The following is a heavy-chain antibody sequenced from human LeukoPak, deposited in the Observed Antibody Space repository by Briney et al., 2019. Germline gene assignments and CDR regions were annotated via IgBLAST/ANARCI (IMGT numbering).Heavy chain of an antibody. J-gene: IGHJ3*02. CDR3: ARVKSYYYDTSDKDAFDI. CDR1: GYTFTSHF. CDR2: INPRGGST. D-gene: IGHD3-22*01. V-gene: IGHV1-46*01. Sequence: ASVKVSCKASGYTFTSHFMHWVRQAPGQGLEWMGIINPRGGSTSYTQKFQGRATMTRDTSTSTVYMELSSLRSEDTAVYYCARVKSYYYDTSDKDAFDIWGQGTMVTVSS.